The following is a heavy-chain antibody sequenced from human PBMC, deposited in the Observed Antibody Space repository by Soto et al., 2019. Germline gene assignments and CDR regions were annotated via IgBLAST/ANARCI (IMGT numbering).Heavy chain of an antibody. CDR2: IYYSGSI. V-gene: IGHV4-31*02. CDR3: VREVGSWSARWEYYYGMDV. D-gene: IGHD6-13*01. Sequence: WTWIRQHPGKGLEWIGWIYYSGSIAYNQSLQSRVTMAVDTSKTQFSLRLSSVTAAATAVYYCVREVGSWSARWEYYYGMDVWGQGSTVTVSS. J-gene: IGHJ6*02.